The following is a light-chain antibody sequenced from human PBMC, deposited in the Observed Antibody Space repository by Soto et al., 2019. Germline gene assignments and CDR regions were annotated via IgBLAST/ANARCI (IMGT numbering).Light chain of an antibody. CDR3: QQYNSYSQT. J-gene: IGKJ1*01. CDR2: DAS. CDR1: QSISSW. Sequence: DIQMTQSPSPLSASVGDRVTITCRASQSISSWLAWYQQKPGKAPKLLIYDASSLESGVPSRFSGSGSGTEFTLNIRSLQPDDFATYYCQQYNSYSQTFGQGTKVEIK. V-gene: IGKV1-5*01.